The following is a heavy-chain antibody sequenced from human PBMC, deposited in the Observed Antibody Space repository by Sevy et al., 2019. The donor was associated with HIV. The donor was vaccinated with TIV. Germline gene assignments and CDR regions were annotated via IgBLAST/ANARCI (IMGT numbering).Heavy chain of an antibody. D-gene: IGHD6-13*01. CDR2: IKGKIYDGTI. CDR1: GFTFSNAW. V-gene: IGHV3-15*01. CDR3: TTASWSQEDYYNY. J-gene: IGHJ4*02. Sequence: GGSLRLSCAASGFTFSNAWMSWVRQAPGKGLEWVGRIKGKIYDGTIDYAAPVKGRFSISRDDSKNTLYLEMNSLKTEDTAVYYCTTASWSQEDYYNYWGQGTLVTVSS.